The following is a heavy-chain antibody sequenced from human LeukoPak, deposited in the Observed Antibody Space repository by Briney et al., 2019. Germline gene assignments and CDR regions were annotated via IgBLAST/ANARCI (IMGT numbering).Heavy chain of an antibody. J-gene: IGHJ5*02. Sequence: SETLSLTCTVSGGSISSSSYYWGWIRQPPGKGLEWIGSIYYSGSTYYNPSLKSRVTISVDTSKNQFSLKLSSVTAADTAVYYCARVAGGLERRFWPPGGWFDPWGQGTLVTVSS. CDR3: ARVAGGLERRFWPPGGWFDP. CDR1: GGSISSSSYY. CDR2: IYYSGST. V-gene: IGHV4-39*07. D-gene: IGHD1-1*01.